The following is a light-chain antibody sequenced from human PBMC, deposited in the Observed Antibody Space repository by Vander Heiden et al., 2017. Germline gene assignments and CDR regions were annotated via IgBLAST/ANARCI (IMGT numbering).Light chain of an antibody. J-gene: IGLJ1*01. CDR1: SIGSYS. CDR2: ENS. V-gene: IGLV1-51*02. CDR3: GTWDTRLSAYV. Sequence: QSVLTQPPSVSAAPGQKVTISCSGSSIGSYSVSWFLQLPGTAPTLLIFENSKRPSGIPDRFSGAKSGTSATLIITGLQTGDEADFYCGTWDTRLSAYVFGSGTKVTVL.